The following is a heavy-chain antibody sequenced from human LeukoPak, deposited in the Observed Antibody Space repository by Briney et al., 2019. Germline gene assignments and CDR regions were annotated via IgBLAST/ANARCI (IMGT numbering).Heavy chain of an antibody. J-gene: IGHJ4*02. D-gene: IGHD1-26*01. V-gene: IGHV4-59*08. Sequence: PSETLSLTCTVSGDSITSYSWSWIRQPPATGLEWIGYIYNSGSTNYSPSLKSRVTTSLDSSKNQLSLRLSPVTAADTAVYYCARGIVGPEGDYLRYWGEGTLVTVS. CDR3: ARGIVGPEGDYLRY. CDR1: GDSITSYS. CDR2: IYNSGST.